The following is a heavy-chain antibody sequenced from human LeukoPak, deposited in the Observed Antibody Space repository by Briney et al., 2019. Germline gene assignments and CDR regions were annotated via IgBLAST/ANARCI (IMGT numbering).Heavy chain of an antibody. CDR3: ARPRDDFWSGYYWADAFDI. CDR1: GSSFTSYW. D-gene: IGHD3-3*01. V-gene: IGHV5-51*01. Sequence: GESLKISCKGSGSSFTSYWIGWVRQMPGKGLEWMGFIYPGDSDTRYSPSFQGQVTISADKSISTAYLQWSSLKASDTAIYYCARPRDDFWSGYYWADAFDIWGQGTMVTVSS. J-gene: IGHJ3*02. CDR2: IYPGDSDT.